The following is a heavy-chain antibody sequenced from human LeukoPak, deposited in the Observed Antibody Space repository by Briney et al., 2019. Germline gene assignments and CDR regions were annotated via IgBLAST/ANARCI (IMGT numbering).Heavy chain of an antibody. CDR2: INPSGGST. V-gene: IGHV1-46*01. J-gene: IGHJ4*02. CDR1: GYTFTGYY. D-gene: IGHD3-10*01. Sequence: ASVKVSCKASGYTFTGYYMHWVRQAPGQGLEWMGIINPSGGSTSYAQKFQGRVTMTRDTSTSTVYMELSSLRSEDTAVYYCARDQKDYYGSGSYPPYYFDYWGQGTLVTVSS. CDR3: ARDQKDYYGSGSYPPYYFDY.